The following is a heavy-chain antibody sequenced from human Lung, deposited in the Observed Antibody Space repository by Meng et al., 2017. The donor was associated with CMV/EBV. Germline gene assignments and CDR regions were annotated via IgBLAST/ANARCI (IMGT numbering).Heavy chain of an antibody. Sequence: QPQLVQSGAEVEKPGASVKVSCKAYGYSFSSFGISWVLQVPGQRLEWVGWSSTRYGQTRYAQKFQGRVTMTRDTSTSTVYMELSSLRSEDTAVYYCARDSSEYHTNWFDPWGQGTLVTVSS. V-gene: IGHV1-18*01. CDR1: GYSFSSFG. D-gene: IGHD2-2*01. CDR2: SSTRYGQT. CDR3: ARDSSEYHTNWFDP. J-gene: IGHJ5*02.